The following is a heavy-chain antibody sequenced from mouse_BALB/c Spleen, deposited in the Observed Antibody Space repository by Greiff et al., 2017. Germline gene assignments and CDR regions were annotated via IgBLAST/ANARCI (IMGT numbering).Heavy chain of an antibody. CDR3: ARGQLGLNFDY. Sequence: VQLKQSGAELVKPGASVKLSCTASGFNIKDTYMHWVKQRPEQGLEWIGRIDPANGNTKYDPKFQGKATITADTSSNTAYLQLSSLTSEDTAVYYCARGQLGLNFDYWGQGTTLTVSS. J-gene: IGHJ2*01. CDR2: IDPANGNT. D-gene: IGHD3-1*01. CDR1: GFNIKDTY. V-gene: IGHV14-3*02.